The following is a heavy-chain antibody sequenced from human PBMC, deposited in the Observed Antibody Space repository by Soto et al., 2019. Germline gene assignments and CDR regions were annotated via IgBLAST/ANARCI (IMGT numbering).Heavy chain of an antibody. CDR1: GFTFSDYY. J-gene: IGHJ6*02. CDR2: IRSSGSTI. D-gene: IGHD1-26*01. CDR3: ARVGPPLDV. Sequence: PGGSLRPFCAASGFTFSDYYLSWIRQAPGKGLEWVSYIRSSGSTIHYADSVKGRFTISRDNAKNSLYLQMNSLRAEDTAVYYCARVGPPLDVWGQGTTVTVSS. V-gene: IGHV3-11*01.